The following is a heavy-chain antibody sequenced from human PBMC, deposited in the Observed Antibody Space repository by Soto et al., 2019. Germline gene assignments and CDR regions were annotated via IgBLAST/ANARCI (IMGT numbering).Heavy chain of an antibody. CDR1: GFSLSSFG. J-gene: IGHJ4*02. CDR2: MSHDGSFQ. CDR3: SRDNNYYFDY. Sequence: QVQLVESGGGVVQPGRSLRLSCSASGFSLSSFGMHWVRQAPGKGLEWVAVMSHDGSFQFFADSVKGRFTISRDISKNTLYLQINSLRAEDTAIYYCSRDNNYYFDYWGQGTLVTVCS. D-gene: IGHD1-1*01. V-gene: IGHV3-33*01.